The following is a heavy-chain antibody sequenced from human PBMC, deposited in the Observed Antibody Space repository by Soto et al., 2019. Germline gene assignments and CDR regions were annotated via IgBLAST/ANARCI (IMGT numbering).Heavy chain of an antibody. CDR2: ITGSGRNT. Sequence: HPGGSLRLSCATSGFTFSSHGMSWVRQAPGKGLDWVSGITGSGRNTYYSDSVKGRFTISRDNFKNTLFLQMNSLRAEDTAVYYCAKNGLSNSPSAIDSWGQGXLVTVSS. D-gene: IGHD1-1*01. J-gene: IGHJ4*02. V-gene: IGHV3-23*01. CDR3: AKNGLSNSPSAIDS. CDR1: GFTFSSHG.